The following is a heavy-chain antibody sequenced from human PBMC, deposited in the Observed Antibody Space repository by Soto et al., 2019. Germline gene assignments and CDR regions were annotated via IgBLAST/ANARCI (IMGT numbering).Heavy chain of an antibody. CDR2: ISWNGGTI. Sequence: EVQLVESGGGLVQPGRSLRLSCAASGFTFDDYAMHWVRQAPGKGLEWVSGISWNGGTIGYVDSVKGRFTISRDNAKNSLYLQMNSLRAEDTAFYYCAKGGIAVAGLPYYFDYWGQGTLVPVSS. J-gene: IGHJ4*02. CDR3: AKGGIAVAGLPYYFDY. D-gene: IGHD6-19*01. V-gene: IGHV3-9*01. CDR1: GFTFDDYA.